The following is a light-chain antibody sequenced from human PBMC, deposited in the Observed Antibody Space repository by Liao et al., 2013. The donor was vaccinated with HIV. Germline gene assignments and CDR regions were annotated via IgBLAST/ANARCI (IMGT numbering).Light chain of an antibody. CDR3: QVWDSNSDHPYV. Sequence: SYELTQPPSVSVSPGQTASITCSGDKLGDKFASWYQQRPGQAPVLVIYYDSDRPSVIPERFSGSNSGNTATLSISRVEAGDEADYYCQVWDSNSDHPYVFGTGTKVTVL. V-gene: IGLV3-21*01. CDR2: YDS. CDR1: KLGDKF. J-gene: IGLJ1*01.